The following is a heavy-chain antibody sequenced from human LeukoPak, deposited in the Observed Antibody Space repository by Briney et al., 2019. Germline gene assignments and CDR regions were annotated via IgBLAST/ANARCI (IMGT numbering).Heavy chain of an antibody. CDR3: AKGVPSITGLTDY. CDR2: IIPIFGTA. J-gene: IGHJ4*02. CDR1: GGTFSSYA. V-gene: IGHV1-69*13. D-gene: IGHD1-20*01. Sequence: ASVKVSCKASGGTFSSYAISWVRQAPGQGLEWMGGIIPIFGTANYAQRFQGRVTITADESTSTAYMELNNLRSEDTAVYYCAKGVPSITGLTDYWGQGTLVTVSS.